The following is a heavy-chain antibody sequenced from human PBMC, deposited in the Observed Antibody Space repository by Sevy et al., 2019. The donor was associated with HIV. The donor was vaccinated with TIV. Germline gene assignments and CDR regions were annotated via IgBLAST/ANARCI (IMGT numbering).Heavy chain of an antibody. CDR2: IIPIFGTT. Sequence: ASVKVSCKASGGTFSNYALSWVRQAPGQGLEWMGGIIPIFGTTNFAQTFHGRVTITADESRSTVYMELSSLKPADTAEYYSARTPLLSVPGTTGGYGGIWGQGILVTVSS. CDR3: ARTPLLSVPGTTGGYGGI. CDR1: GGTFSNYA. J-gene: IGHJ4*02. V-gene: IGHV1-69*13. D-gene: IGHD1-7*01.